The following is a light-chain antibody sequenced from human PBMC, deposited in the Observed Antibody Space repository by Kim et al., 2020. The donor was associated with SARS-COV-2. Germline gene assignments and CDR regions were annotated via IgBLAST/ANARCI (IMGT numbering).Light chain of an antibody. V-gene: IGKV1-16*01. Sequence: SSIGDPGTITCRASQGISNHLSWFQQKPGKAPKSLIYAASSLQSGVPSRFRGSGSGTDFTLTITSLQPEDFATYYCQQYDTYPWTFGQGTRVDIK. CDR1: QGISNH. CDR3: QQYDTYPWT. CDR2: AAS. J-gene: IGKJ1*01.